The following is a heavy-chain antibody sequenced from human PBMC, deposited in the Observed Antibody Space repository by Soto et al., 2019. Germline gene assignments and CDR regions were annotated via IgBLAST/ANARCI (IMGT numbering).Heavy chain of an antibody. CDR1: GFTFSSYE. CDR3: ARIFGYSYGYLDY. V-gene: IGHV3-48*03. Sequence: GGSLRLSCAASGFTFSSYEMNWVRQAPGKGLEWVSYISSSGSTIYYADSVKGRFTISRDNAKNSLYLQMNSLRAEDTAVYYCARIFGYSYGYLDYWGQGTMVTVYS. D-gene: IGHD5-18*01. J-gene: IGHJ4*02. CDR2: ISSSGSTI.